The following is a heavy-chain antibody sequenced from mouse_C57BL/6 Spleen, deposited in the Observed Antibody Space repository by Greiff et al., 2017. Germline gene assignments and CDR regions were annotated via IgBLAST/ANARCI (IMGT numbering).Heavy chain of an antibody. Sequence: QVQLQQPGAELVKPGTSVKMSCKASGYTFTNYWIGWAKQRPGHGLEWIGDIYPGGGYTNYNEKFKGKATLTADKSSSTAYMQFSSLTSEDSAIYYCARSGTVVARAMDYWGQGTSVTVSS. CDR2: IYPGGGYT. J-gene: IGHJ4*01. CDR1: GYTFTNYW. CDR3: ARSGTVVARAMDY. V-gene: IGHV1-63*01. D-gene: IGHD1-1*01.